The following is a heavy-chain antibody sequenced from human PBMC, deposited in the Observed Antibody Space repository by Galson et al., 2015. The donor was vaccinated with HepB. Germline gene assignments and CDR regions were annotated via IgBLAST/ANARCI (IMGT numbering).Heavy chain of an antibody. Sequence: SLRLSCAASTFKFNDYDMHWVRQAPGKGLEWEATISHDGTTKYYGDSVKGRYAVSRDNSENKLFLEMSGLRSEDTAVYFCARGGTYYGSGNFSPFDPWGRGTLVTVSS. CDR2: ISHDGTTK. D-gene: IGHD3-10*01. CDR3: ARGGTYYGSGNFSPFDP. J-gene: IGHJ5*02. V-gene: IGHV3-30*09. CDR1: TFKFNDYD.